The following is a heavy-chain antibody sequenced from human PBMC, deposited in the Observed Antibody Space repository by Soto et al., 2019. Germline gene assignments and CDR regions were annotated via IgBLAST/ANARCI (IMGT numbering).Heavy chain of an antibody. D-gene: IGHD1-26*01. CDR3: ARGEQYSGRIFDY. CDR2: TYYRSKWYY. CDR1: GDSVSSNSAG. Sequence: PSQTLSLTCAITGDSVSSNSAGWSWVRQSPSRGPEWLGRTYYRSKWYYEYAVSVRGRITINPDTSKYQYSLQLNSVTPEDTAVYFCARGEQYSGRIFDYWGQGTLVTVSS. J-gene: IGHJ4*01. V-gene: IGHV6-1*01.